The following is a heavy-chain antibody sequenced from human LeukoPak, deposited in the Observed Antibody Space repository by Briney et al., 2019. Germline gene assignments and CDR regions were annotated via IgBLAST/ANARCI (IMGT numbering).Heavy chain of an antibody. CDR2: IKQDGNEK. J-gene: IGHJ4*02. Sequence: GGSLRLSCAASGFTFSSYWMSWVRQAPGKGLEWVANIKQDGNEKYYMDSVNGRFTISRDNAKNSLYLQMNSLRAEDTAVYYCTRHRTWSGTLGYYFDYWGQGTLVTVSS. CDR3: TRHRTWSGTLGYYFDY. D-gene: IGHD3-10*01. V-gene: IGHV3-7*01. CDR1: GFTFSSYW.